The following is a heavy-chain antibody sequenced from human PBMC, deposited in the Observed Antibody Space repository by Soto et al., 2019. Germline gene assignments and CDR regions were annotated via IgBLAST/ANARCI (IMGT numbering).Heavy chain of an antibody. V-gene: IGHV1-69*12. CDR3: AQTLGLAVAGPGRFDL. D-gene: IGHD6-19*01. Sequence: QVQLVQSGTEVKKPGSSVKVSSKASGGTFSRNAINWVRQAPGQGLEWMGGITPIFGTANYAQKFQGRVTITADESTSTAYMQLSSLRSEDMAVYYCAQTLGLAVAGPGRFDLWGRGTLVTVSS. J-gene: IGHJ2*01. CDR1: GGTFSRNA. CDR2: ITPIFGTA.